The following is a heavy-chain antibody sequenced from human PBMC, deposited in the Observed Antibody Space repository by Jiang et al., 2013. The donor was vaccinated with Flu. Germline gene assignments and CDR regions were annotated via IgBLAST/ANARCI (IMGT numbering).Heavy chain of an antibody. CDR2: ISGSGGST. J-gene: IGHJ4*02. CDR1: GFTFSSYA. CDR3: AKDLVATSYYFDY. D-gene: IGHD5-12*01. Sequence: QLLESRGGLVQPGGSLRLSCAASGFTFSSYAMSWVRQAPGKGLEWVSAISGSGGSTYYADSVKGRFTISRDNSKNTLYLQMNSLRAEDTAVYYCAKDLVATSYYFDYWGQGTLVTVSS. V-gene: IGHV3-23*01.